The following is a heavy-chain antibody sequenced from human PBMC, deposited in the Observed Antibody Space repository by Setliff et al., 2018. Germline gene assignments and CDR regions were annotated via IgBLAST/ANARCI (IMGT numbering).Heavy chain of an antibody. Sequence: SVKVSCKASGGTFNNYGVTWVRQAPGQGLEWMGGTIPFFGTTNCAQKFQGRVTITTDESTSTAYMELSSLRSEDTAVYYCAREMLVVRGVNSYYYYMDVWGKGTTVTVSS. J-gene: IGHJ6*03. CDR1: GGTFNNYG. V-gene: IGHV1-69*05. CDR3: AREMLVVRGVNSYYYYMDV. CDR2: TIPFFGTT. D-gene: IGHD3-10*02.